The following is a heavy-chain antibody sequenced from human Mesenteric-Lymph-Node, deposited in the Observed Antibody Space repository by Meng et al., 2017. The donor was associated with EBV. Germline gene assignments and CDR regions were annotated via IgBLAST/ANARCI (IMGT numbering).Heavy chain of an antibody. V-gene: IGHV1-46*01. Sequence: VQVVQSGAEVKKPGASVKVSCKASGYTLTNYDINWVRQAPGQGLEWMGIINPSVGSTTYAQKFQGRVSMTSDASTSTVYMELNSLRSEDTAIYYCARATVTRNWFDPWGQGTLVTVSS. CDR3: ARATVTRNWFDP. D-gene: IGHD4-11*01. J-gene: IGHJ5*02. CDR1: GYTLTNYD. CDR2: INPSVGST.